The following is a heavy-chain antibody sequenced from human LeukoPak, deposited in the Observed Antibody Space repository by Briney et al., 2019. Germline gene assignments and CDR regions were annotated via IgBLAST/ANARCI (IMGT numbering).Heavy chain of an antibody. CDR1: GGPISSYY. V-gene: IGHV4-59*01. Sequence: SETLSLTCTVSGGPISSYYWSWIPRPPGKALEWLGDMYYSGSTNYNPSLKGRVTISVDTSKNKFSLELSSVTAEDTAVYYCARAGYQRPFDYWGQGTLVIVSS. D-gene: IGHD6-13*01. CDR3: ARAGYQRPFDY. CDR2: MYYSGST. J-gene: IGHJ4*02.